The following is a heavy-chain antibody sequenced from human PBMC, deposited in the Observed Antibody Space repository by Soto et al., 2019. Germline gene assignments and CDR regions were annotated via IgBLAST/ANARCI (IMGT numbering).Heavy chain of an antibody. CDR1: GYTFTSYD. Sequence: ASVKVSCKASGYTFTSYDINWVRQATGQGLEWMGWMNPNSGNTGYAQKFQGRVTMTRNTSISTAYMELSSLRSEDTAVYYCARVAGRSLEWLLYYYFDYWGQGTLVTVSS. CDR2: MNPNSGNT. CDR3: ARVAGRSLEWLLYYYFDY. J-gene: IGHJ4*02. D-gene: IGHD3-3*01. V-gene: IGHV1-8*01.